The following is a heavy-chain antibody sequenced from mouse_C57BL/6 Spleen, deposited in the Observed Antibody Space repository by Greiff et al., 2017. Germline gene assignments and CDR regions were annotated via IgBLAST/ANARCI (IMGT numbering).Heavy chain of an antibody. CDR3: TVIYDGHYGRGY. V-gene: IGHV6-3*01. Sequence: EVMLVESGGGLVQPGGSMKLSCVASGFTFSNYWMNWVRQSPEKGLEWVAQIRLKSDNYATHYAESVKGRFTISRDDSKSSVYLQMNNLRAEDTGIYYCTVIYDGHYGRGYWGQGTTLTVSS. CDR1: GFTFSNYW. CDR2: IRLKSDNYAT. J-gene: IGHJ2*01. D-gene: IGHD2-3*01.